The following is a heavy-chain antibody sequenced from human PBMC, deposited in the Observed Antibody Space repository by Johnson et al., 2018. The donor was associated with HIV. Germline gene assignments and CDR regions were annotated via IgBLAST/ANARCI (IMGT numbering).Heavy chain of an antibody. J-gene: IGHJ3*02. V-gene: IGHV3-66*02. D-gene: IGHD3-22*01. CDR3: AREHRYYYDSSGYYRGDAFDI. Sequence: VQLVESGGGLVQPGGSLRLSCAASGLTVTDHYISWVRLAPGKGLEWVSLLYSAGSNNYYADSVKGRFTISRDNSKNTLYLQMNSLRAEDTAVYYCAREHRYYYDSSGYYRGDAFDIWGQGTMVTVSS. CDR2: LYSAGSNN. CDR1: GLTVTDHY.